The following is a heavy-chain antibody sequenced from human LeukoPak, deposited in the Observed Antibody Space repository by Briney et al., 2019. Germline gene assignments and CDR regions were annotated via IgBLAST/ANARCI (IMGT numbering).Heavy chain of an antibody. CDR2: ISAYNGNT. J-gene: IGHJ4*02. CDR1: GYTFTNYG. D-gene: IGHD1-1*01. CDR3: ARGPRYSPDY. V-gene: IGHV1-18*01. Sequence: ASVKVSCKVSGYTFTNYGITWVRQAPGQGLEWMGWISAYNGNTNYAQKLQGRVTMTTDTHTSTAYMELRSLRSDDTAVYYCARGPRYSPDYWGQGTLVTVSS.